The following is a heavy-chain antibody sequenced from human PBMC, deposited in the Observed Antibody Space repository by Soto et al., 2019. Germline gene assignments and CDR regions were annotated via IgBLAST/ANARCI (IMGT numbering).Heavy chain of an antibody. CDR1: GFSLSTSGVG. J-gene: IGHJ4*02. Sequence: SGPTLGEPTQTLTLTCTFSGFSLSTSGVGVGWIRQPPGKALEWLALIYWNDDKRYSPSLKSRLTITKDTSKNQVVLTMTNMDPVDTATYYCAHTPLAPLLNSPFDYWGQGTLVTVSS. V-gene: IGHV2-5*01. CDR2: IYWNDDK. D-gene: IGHD3-3*02. CDR3: AHTPLAPLLNSPFDY.